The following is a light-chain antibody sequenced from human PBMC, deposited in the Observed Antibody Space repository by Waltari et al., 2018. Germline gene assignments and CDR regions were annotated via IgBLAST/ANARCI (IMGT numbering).Light chain of an antibody. CDR1: SSNIGSNT. J-gene: IGLJ3*02. CDR3: AAWDDTLKGL. Sequence: QSVLTQPPSASGAPGQRVTITCSIGSSNIGSNTVHWYQQFPGTAPQLLMFNDDQRASGVPGRFSGSRSVTSASLAISGLQSEDEATYYCAAWDDTLKGLFGGGTTLTVL. V-gene: IGLV1-44*01. CDR2: NDD.